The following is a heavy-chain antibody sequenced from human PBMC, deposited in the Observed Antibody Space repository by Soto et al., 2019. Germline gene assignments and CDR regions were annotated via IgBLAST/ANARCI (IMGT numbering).Heavy chain of an antibody. Sequence: QVQLVESGGGVVQPGRSLRLSCAASGFTFSSYAMHWVRQAPGKGLEWVAVISYDGSNKYYADSVKGRFTISRDNSKNTLYLQMNSLRAEDTAVYYCASAGVGATNYCGQGTLVTVSS. D-gene: IGHD1-26*01. CDR3: ASAGVGATNY. J-gene: IGHJ4*02. CDR1: GFTFSSYA. CDR2: ISYDGSNK. V-gene: IGHV3-30-3*01.